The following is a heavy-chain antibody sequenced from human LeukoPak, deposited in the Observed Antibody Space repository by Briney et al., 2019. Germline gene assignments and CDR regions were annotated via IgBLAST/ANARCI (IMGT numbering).Heavy chain of an antibody. CDR3: ARQRYYYDSSGYYMDEKYYFDY. CDR2: IRYDGSNK. Sequence: GGSLRLSGAASGFTFSSYGMHWVRQAPGKGLEWVAFIRYDGSNKYYADSVKGRFTISRDNSKNTLYLQMNSLRSEDTAVYYCARQRYYYDSSGYYMDEKYYFDYWGQGTLVTVSS. CDR1: GFTFSSYG. V-gene: IGHV3-30*02. J-gene: IGHJ4*02. D-gene: IGHD3-22*01.